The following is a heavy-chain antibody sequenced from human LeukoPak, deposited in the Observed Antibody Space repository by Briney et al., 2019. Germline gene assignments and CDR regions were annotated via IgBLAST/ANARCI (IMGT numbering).Heavy chain of an antibody. J-gene: IGHJ6*02. CDR3: ARREGSHYSVDI. D-gene: IGHD2-21*01. CDR2: IYYSGVT. CDR1: GASLSSYY. Sequence: SETPSLTCTVSGASLSSYYWSWIRLSPGKGLEWIGSIYYSGVTNFNPSLKRRLAMSVDTSRNLFSLKLSSLTAADTAVYYCARREGSHYSVDIWGQGTTVTVSS. V-gene: IGHV4-59*08.